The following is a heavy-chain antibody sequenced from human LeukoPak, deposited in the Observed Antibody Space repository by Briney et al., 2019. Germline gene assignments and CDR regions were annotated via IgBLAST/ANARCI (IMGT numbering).Heavy chain of an antibody. V-gene: IGHV4-38-2*02. CDR1: GYSISSGYY. J-gene: IGHJ6*04. CDR3: ARGRRDYVWGSYRPYLNV. D-gene: IGHD3-16*02. Sequence: ASETLSLTCTVSGYSISSGYYWGWIRQPPGKGLEWIGEINHSGSTYYNPSLKSRVTISVDTSKNQFSLKLSSVTAADTAVYYCARGRRDYVWGSYRPYLNVWGKGTTVTVSS. CDR2: INHSGST.